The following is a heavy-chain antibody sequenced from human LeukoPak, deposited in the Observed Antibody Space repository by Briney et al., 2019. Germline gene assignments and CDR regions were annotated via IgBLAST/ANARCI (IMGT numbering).Heavy chain of an antibody. CDR2: ISGSGGST. D-gene: IGHD5-24*01. Sequence: PGGSLRLSCAASGFTFSSYAMSRVRKAPGKGLEWVTAISGSGGSTYYADSVKGRFTISRDNSKNTLYLQMNSLRAEDTAVYYCAKGDGLQSHFDYWGQGTLVTVSS. J-gene: IGHJ4*02. CDR3: AKGDGLQSHFDY. V-gene: IGHV3-23*01. CDR1: GFTFSSYA.